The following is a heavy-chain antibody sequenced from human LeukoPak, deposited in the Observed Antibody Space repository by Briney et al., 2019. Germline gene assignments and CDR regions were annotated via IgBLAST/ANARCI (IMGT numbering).Heavy chain of an antibody. CDR3: ARVGTWELQRVFDF. Sequence: GGSLRLSCAASGFTFSHFGFHWVRQAPGKGLEWVAVIWSDGTNKYYGDSVKGRFTISRDNAKNSVDLQMDSLRVEDTAVYYCARVGTWELQRVFDFWGQGTLVTVSS. CDR1: GFTFSHFG. CDR2: IWSDGTNK. J-gene: IGHJ4*02. V-gene: IGHV3-33*01. D-gene: IGHD1-26*01.